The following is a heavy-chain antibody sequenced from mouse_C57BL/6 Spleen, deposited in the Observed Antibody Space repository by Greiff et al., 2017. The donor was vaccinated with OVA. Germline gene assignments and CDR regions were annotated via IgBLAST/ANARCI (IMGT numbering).Heavy chain of an antibody. V-gene: IGHV1-82*01. D-gene: IGHD2-5*01. Sequence: VQGVESGPELVKPGASVKISCKASGYAFSSSWMNWVKQRPGKGLEWIGRIYPGDGDTNYNGKFKGKATLTADKSSSTAYMQLSSLTSEDSAVYFCARSSYYSNYNWYFDVWGTGTTVTVSS. J-gene: IGHJ1*03. CDR3: ARSSYYSNYNWYFDV. CDR1: GYAFSSSW. CDR2: IYPGDGDT.